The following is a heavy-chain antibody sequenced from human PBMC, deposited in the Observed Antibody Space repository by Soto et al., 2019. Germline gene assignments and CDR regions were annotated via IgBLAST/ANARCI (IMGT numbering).Heavy chain of an antibody. D-gene: IGHD1-26*01. Sequence: GGSLRRSCAASGFIFENFGMSWVRQAPGKGPEWISSISGSGFKKYYADSVKGRFTISRDNSKSTVYLELNNLSAEDTAVYHCAKNQGVELVPLATVDWFDPWGQGSVVTVSS. CDR1: GFIFENFG. CDR2: ISGSGFKK. V-gene: IGHV3-23*01. J-gene: IGHJ5*02. CDR3: AKNQGVELVPLATVDWFDP.